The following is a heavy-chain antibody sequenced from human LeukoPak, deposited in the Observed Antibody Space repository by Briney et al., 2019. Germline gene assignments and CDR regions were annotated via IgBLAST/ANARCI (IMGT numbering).Heavy chain of an antibody. CDR3: ARATQPGFDP. CDR1: GLTFSSYS. Sequence: GGSLRLSCGASGLTFSSYSMNWVRQAPGKGLEWVSYISSDSGARYYADSVKGRFTISRDNAKNSLYLQMNSLRAEDTAVYYCARATQPGFDPWGQGTLVTVAS. CDR2: ISSDSGAR. J-gene: IGHJ5*02. V-gene: IGHV3-48*01. D-gene: IGHD2-15*01.